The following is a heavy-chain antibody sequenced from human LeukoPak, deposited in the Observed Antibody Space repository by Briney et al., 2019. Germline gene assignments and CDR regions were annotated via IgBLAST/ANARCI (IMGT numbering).Heavy chain of an antibody. CDR3: ASSSIRYYFDY. J-gene: IGHJ4*02. D-gene: IGHD4-17*01. CDR1: GYTFTSYD. Sequence: GASVKVSCKASGYTFTSYDINWVRQATGQGLEWMGWMNPNSGNTGYAQKFQGRVTMTRDTSTSTVYMELSSLRSEDTAVYYCASSSIRYYFDYWGQGTLVTVSS. V-gene: IGHV1-8*01. CDR2: MNPNSGNT.